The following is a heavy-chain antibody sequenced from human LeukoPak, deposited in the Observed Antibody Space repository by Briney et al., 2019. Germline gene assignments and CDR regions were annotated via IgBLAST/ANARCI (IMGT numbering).Heavy chain of an antibody. D-gene: IGHD1-7*01. J-gene: IGHJ4*02. V-gene: IGHV4-61*02. CDR2: IYASGTT. CDR3: ARGLGTTNFDH. Sequence: SETLSLTCTVSGGSISSGNYYWSWIRQPAGKGLEWIGRIYPSGTTLGRIYASGTTHYNPSLKSRVTISLDTSKNQFSLRLSFVTAADTALYFCARGLGTTNFDHWGQGTLVTVSS. CDR1: GGSISSGNYY.